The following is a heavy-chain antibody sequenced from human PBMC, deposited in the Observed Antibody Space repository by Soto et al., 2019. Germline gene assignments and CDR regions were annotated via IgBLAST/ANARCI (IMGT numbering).Heavy chain of an antibody. CDR1: GYTFTHYG. CDR3: ARGDGDTLDY. CDR2: INAYIGDT. J-gene: IGHJ4*02. Sequence: QVQLVQSGPEVKKPGASVKVSCKASGYTFTHYGITWVRQAPGQGLEWTGWINAYIGDTKSAKKYQGRVTVTMDTSTNTAYLELRSLRSDDTAVYYCARGDGDTLDYWGQGTLVRVSA. D-gene: IGHD2-21*02. V-gene: IGHV1-18*01.